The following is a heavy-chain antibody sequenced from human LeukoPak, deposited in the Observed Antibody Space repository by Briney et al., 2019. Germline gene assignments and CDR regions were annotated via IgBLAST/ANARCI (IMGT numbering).Heavy chain of an antibody. Sequence: ASVKVSCKASGYTFTGYYMHWVRQAPGQGLEWMGRINPNSGGTNYAQKFQGRVTMTRDTSISTAYMELSRLRSDDTAVYYCARVYEVVPAAIRYYYYGMDVWGQGTTVTVSS. J-gene: IGHJ6*02. V-gene: IGHV1-2*06. D-gene: IGHD2-2*01. CDR3: ARVYEVVPAAIRYYYYGMDV. CDR2: INPNSGGT. CDR1: GYTFTGYY.